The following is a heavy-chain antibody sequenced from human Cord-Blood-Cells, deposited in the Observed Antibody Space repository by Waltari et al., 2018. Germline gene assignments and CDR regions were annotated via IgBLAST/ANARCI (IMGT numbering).Heavy chain of an antibody. Sequence: SWIRQPPGKGLEWIGYIYHSGSTYYNPSLKSRVTISVDRSKNQFSLKLSSVTAADTAVYYCARVGSGYDSSFFFDYWGQGTLVTVSS. CDR2: IYHSGST. D-gene: IGHD5-12*01. J-gene: IGHJ4*02. V-gene: IGHV4-30-2*01. CDR3: ARVGSGYDSSFFFDY.